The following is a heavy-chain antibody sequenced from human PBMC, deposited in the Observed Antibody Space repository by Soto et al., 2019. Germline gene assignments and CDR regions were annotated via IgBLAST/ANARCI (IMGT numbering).Heavy chain of an antibody. Sequence: QVQLQESGPGLVKPSQTLSLTCTVSGGSISSGGYYWNWIRQHPGKGLEWIGYIYYIWSTYYNPSLQSRVTISLDTSKEQYSRKLSSVTAADTGVYYCARSVFPWGQGTLVTGSS. CDR3: ARSVFP. J-gene: IGHJ5*02. CDR1: GGSISSGGYY. CDR2: IYYIWST. V-gene: IGHV4-31*03.